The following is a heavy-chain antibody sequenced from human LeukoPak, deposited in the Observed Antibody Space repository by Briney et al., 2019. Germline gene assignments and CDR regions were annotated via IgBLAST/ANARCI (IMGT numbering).Heavy chain of an antibody. D-gene: IGHD6-13*01. CDR2: ISSDGGTK. CDR3: VRDTAGYTNSWAALAY. V-gene: IGHV3-30-3*01. J-gene: IGHJ4*02. Sequence: PGGSLRLSCAASGFIFSTYAMHWVRRAPGKGLEWGAIISSDGGTKYYADSVKGRFTISRDNSKNTLYVQMNSLRAEDTAVYYCVRDTAGYTNSWAALAYWGQGTLVTVSS. CDR1: GFIFSTYA.